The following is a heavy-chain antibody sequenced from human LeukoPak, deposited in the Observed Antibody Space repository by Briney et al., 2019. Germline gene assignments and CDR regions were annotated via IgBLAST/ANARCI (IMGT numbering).Heavy chain of an antibody. J-gene: IGHJ4*02. CDR2: IYYSGST. Sequence: PSETLSLTCTVSGGSISSYYWSWIRQPPGKGLEWIGYIYYSGSTNYNPSLKSRVTISVDTSKNQFSLKLSSVTAADTAVYYCARQAYRILTGSIDYWGQGTLVTVSS. V-gene: IGHV4-59*08. CDR3: ARQAYRILTGSIDY. CDR1: GGSISSYY. D-gene: IGHD3-9*01.